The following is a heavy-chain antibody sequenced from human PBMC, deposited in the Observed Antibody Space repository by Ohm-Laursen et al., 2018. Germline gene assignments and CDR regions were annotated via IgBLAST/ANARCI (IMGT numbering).Heavy chain of an antibody. CDR2: ISWNSGSI. CDR3: AKSRAARRYFDY. CDR1: GFTFDDYA. J-gene: IGHJ4*02. Sequence: RSLRLSCSASGFTFDDYAMHWVRQAPGKGLEWVSGISWNSGSIGYADSVKGRFTISRDNAKNSLYLQMNSLRAEDTALYYCAKSRAARRYFDYWGQGTLVTVSS. V-gene: IGHV3-9*01. D-gene: IGHD6-6*01.